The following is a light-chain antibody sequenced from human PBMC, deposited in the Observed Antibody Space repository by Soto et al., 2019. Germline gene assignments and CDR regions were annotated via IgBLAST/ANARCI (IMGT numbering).Light chain of an antibody. V-gene: IGLV1-47*02. CDR2: SHN. CDR3: STWDDDVSGVV. J-gene: IGLJ2*01. Sequence: QSVLPQTPSVSGTPGQTVTISCSGSSSNIGRNYVYWYQQLPGAAPKLLMYSHNIRPSGVPDRFSASTSGTSASLVISGLRSEDEADYHCSTWDDDVSGVVFGGGTQLNVL. CDR1: SSNIGRNY.